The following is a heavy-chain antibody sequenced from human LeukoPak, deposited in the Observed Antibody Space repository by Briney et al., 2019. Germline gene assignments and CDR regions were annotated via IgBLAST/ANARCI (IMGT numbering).Heavy chain of an antibody. V-gene: IGHV3-7*01. CDR1: GFTFSRYW. CDR3: ARGGDDDFDLGDY. Sequence: GGSLRLSCAASGFTFSRYWMSWVRQAPGKGLEWVANIKQDGSAKYYVDSVKGRFTISRDNSKNSMYLQINSLRAEDTAVYYCARGGDDDFDLGDYWGQGTLVTVSP. D-gene: IGHD4-17*01. J-gene: IGHJ4*02. CDR2: IKQDGSAK.